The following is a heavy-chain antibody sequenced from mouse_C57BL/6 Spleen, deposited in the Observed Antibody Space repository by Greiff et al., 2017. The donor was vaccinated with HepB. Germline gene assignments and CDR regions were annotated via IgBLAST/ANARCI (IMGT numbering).Heavy chain of an antibody. J-gene: IGHJ4*01. Sequence: EVQLQQSGPELVKPGASVKIPCKASGYTFTDYNMDWVKQSHGKSLEWIGDINPNNGGTIYNQKFKGKATLTVDKSSSTAYMELRSLTSEDTAVYYCAREGSSYYYAMGYWGQGTSVTVSS. V-gene: IGHV1-18*01. CDR3: AREGSSYYYAMGY. CDR2: INPNNGGT. D-gene: IGHD1-1*01. CDR1: GYTFTDYN.